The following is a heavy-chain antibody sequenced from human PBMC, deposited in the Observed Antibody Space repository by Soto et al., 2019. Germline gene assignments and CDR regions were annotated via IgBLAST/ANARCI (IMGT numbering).Heavy chain of an antibody. Sequence: GGSLRLSCAASGFSFSNYAMNWVRQAPGKGLEWVSAISAGGSNTNYADPVKGRFTISSDNSKNTLYLQMNGLRADDTAVYYCAKEYSTSFDYWGQGTPVTVSS. D-gene: IGHD6-6*01. CDR2: ISAGGSNT. CDR3: AKEYSTSFDY. CDR1: GFSFSNYA. V-gene: IGHV3-23*01. J-gene: IGHJ4*02.